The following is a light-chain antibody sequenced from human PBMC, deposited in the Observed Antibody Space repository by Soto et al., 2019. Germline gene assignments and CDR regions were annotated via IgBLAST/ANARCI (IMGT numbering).Light chain of an antibody. CDR2: DAS. CDR1: QGISSA. Sequence: AIQLTQSPSSLSASVGDRVTITCRASQGISSALAWYQQKPGRAPKLPIYDASSLESGVPSRFSGSGSGTDFTLTISSLQPEDFATYSCQQFNSYPVTFGPGTKVAIK. V-gene: IGKV1-13*02. CDR3: QQFNSYPVT. J-gene: IGKJ3*01.